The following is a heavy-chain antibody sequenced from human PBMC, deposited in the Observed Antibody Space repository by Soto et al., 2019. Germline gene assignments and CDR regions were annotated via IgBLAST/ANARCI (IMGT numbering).Heavy chain of an antibody. Sequence: PSEILSLTCTVSGGSISSYYWSWIRQPPGKGLEWIGYIYYSGGTNYNPSLKSRVTISVDTSKNQFSLKLSSVTAADTAVYYCARVYGDYLDYWGQGTLVTVSS. J-gene: IGHJ4*02. CDR1: GGSISSYY. D-gene: IGHD4-17*01. V-gene: IGHV4-59*01. CDR2: IYYSGGT. CDR3: ARVYGDYLDY.